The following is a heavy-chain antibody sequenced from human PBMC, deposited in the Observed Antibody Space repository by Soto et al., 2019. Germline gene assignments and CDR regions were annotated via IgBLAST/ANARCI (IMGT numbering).Heavy chain of an antibody. D-gene: IGHD4-17*01. Sequence: SETLSLTCAVSGGSISSGGYSWSWIRQPPGKGLEWIGYIYHSGSTYYNPSLKSRVTISVDRSKNQFSLKLSSVTAADTAVYYCARGSGDYIFDYWGQGTLVTVSS. V-gene: IGHV4-30-2*01. J-gene: IGHJ4*02. CDR2: IYHSGST. CDR3: ARGSGDYIFDY. CDR1: GGSISSGGYS.